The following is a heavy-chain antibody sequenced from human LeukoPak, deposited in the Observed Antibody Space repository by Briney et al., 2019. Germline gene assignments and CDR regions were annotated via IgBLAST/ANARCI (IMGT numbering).Heavy chain of an antibody. J-gene: IGHJ5*02. CDR1: GYTFTDFY. CDR3: ATGSITHTRDP. D-gene: IGHD6-6*01. CDR2: INPYSGAT. Sequence: ASVKVSCRPSGYTFTDFYLNWVRQAPGQGLEWMGWINPYSGATINAQRFQGRVTLTWDTSIGTAYMELTRLTSDDTAVYYCATGSITHTRDPWGQGTLVTVSS. V-gene: IGHV1-2*02.